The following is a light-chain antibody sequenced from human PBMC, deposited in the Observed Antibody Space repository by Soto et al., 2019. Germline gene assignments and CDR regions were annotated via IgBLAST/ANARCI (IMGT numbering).Light chain of an antibody. Sequence: QSVLTQPASVSGSPGQSTTISCTGTSSDVGAYNHISWYQQHPGKAPKLMIYDVSNRPSGVSNRFSGFKSGNTASLTISGLQAEDEADYYCSAHASRSTLIFGGGTKVTLL. CDR1: SSDVGAYNH. CDR3: SAHASRSTLI. V-gene: IGLV2-14*03. J-gene: IGLJ2*01. CDR2: DVS.